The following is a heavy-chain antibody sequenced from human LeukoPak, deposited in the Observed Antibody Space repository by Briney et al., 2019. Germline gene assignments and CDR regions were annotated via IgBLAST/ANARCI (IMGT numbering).Heavy chain of an antibody. D-gene: IGHD2-8*01. CDR1: RYTLTELS. Sequence: ASVKVSCKVSRYTLTELSMHWVRQAPGKGLEWMGGFDPEDGETIYAQKFQGRVTMTEDTSTDTAYMELSSLRSEDTAVYYCATGGLMVYAAFDYWGQGTLVTVS. CDR3: ATGGLMVYAAFDY. CDR2: FDPEDGET. V-gene: IGHV1-24*01. J-gene: IGHJ4*02.